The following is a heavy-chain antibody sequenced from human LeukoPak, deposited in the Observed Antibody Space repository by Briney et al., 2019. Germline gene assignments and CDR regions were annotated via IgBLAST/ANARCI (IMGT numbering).Heavy chain of an antibody. CDR2: TYYRSKWYK. V-gene: IGHV6-1*01. J-gene: IGHJ1*01. CDR3: ARGPSYFQH. CDR1: GVSFSSNSAT. Sequence: SQTLSLTCAISGVSFSSNSATWNWIRQSPSRGLERLGRTYYRSKWYKYYAVSVKGRITINPDTSKNQFSLQLNSVTPEDTAVYYCARGPSYFQHWGQGTLVTVSS.